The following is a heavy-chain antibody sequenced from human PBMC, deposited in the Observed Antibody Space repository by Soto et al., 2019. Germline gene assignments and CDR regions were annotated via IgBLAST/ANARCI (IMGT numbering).Heavy chain of an antibody. CDR2: IYYSGST. V-gene: IGHV4-39*01. CDR1: GGSISSSSYY. CDR3: ASAYSSGWFYHDY. Sequence: QLQLQESGPGLVKPSQTLSLTCTVSGGSISSSSYYWGWIRQPPGKGLEWIGRIYYSGSTYYNPSLRRRVTISVDTSKTQFSLKLSSVTAADTAVYYCASAYSSGWFYHDYWGQGTLVTVSS. J-gene: IGHJ4*02. D-gene: IGHD6-19*01.